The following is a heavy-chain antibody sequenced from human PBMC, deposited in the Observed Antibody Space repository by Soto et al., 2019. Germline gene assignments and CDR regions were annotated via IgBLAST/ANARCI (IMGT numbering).Heavy chain of an antibody. D-gene: IGHD3-9*01. V-gene: IGHV3-33*01. CDR2: IWYDGSNK. J-gene: IGHJ6*03. Sequence: GGSLRLSCAASGFTFSSYGMHWVRQAPGKGLEWVAVIWYDGSNKYYADSVKGRFTISRDNSKNTLYLQMNSLRAEDTAVYYCARDPEGSDILTGYRRDYYYYYMDVWGKGTTVTVSS. CDR1: GFTFSSYG. CDR3: ARDPEGSDILTGYRRDYYYYYMDV.